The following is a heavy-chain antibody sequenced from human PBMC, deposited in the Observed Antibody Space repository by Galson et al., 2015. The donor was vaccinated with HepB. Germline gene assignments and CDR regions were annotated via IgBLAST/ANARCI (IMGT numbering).Heavy chain of an antibody. CDR2: ITSSGGNS. CDR3: ARDYYGSGSYPYEAFDI. D-gene: IGHD3-10*01. Sequence: SLRLSCAASGFSFTRYAMTWVRQAPGKGLEWVSSITSSGGNSYYTDSVKGRFTVSRHNSKNTLYLQMNSLRAEDTAVYYCARDYYGSGSYPYEAFDIWGQGTMVTVSS. CDR1: GFSFTRYA. V-gene: IGHV3-23*01. J-gene: IGHJ3*02.